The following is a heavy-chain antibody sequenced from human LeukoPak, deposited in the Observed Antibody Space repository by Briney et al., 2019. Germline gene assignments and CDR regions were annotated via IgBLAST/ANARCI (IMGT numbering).Heavy chain of an antibody. Sequence: GGSLRLSCAVSGFTFSRYSMNWVRQAPGKGLEWVSSISSGSSFMYYADSVKGRFTISRDNAKNSLYLQMNSLRAKDTALYYCARDYYDSSGSSWFDPWGQGTLVTVSS. D-gene: IGHD3-22*01. CDR3: ARDYYDSSGSSWFDP. CDR1: GFTFSRYS. J-gene: IGHJ5*02. CDR2: ISSGSSFM. V-gene: IGHV3-21*01.